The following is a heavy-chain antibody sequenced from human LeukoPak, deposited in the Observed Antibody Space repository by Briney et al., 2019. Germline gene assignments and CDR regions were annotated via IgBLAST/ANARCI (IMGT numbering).Heavy chain of an antibody. V-gene: IGHV1-8*01. J-gene: IGHJ6*02. Sequence: GASVKVSCKASGYTFTSYGINWVRQATGQGLEWMGWMNPNSGNTGYAQKFQGRVTMTRNTSISTACMELSSLRSEDTAVYYCARGRKRGYSGYDLGKGAYYYGMDVWGQGTTVTVSS. CDR3: ARGRKRGYSGYDLGKGAYYYGMDV. CDR2: MNPNSGNT. CDR1: GYTFTSYG. D-gene: IGHD5-12*01.